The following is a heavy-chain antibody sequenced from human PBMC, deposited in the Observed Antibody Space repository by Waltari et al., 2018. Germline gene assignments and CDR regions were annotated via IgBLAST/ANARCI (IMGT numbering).Heavy chain of an antibody. V-gene: IGHV3-7*01. CDR3: ARSLDYVWGSYRHYYGMDV. CDR1: GFTFSSYW. CDR2: IKQDGSEK. J-gene: IGHJ6*02. Sequence: EVQLVESGGGLVQPGGSLRLSCAASGFTFSSYWMSWVRQAPGKGREWVANIKQDGSEKYYVDSVKGRFTISRDNAKNSLHLQMNSLRAEDTAVYYCARSLDYVWGSYRHYYGMDVWGQGTTVTVSS. D-gene: IGHD3-16*02.